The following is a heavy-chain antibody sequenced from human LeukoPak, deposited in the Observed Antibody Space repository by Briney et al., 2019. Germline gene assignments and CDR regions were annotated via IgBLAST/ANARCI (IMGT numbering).Heavy chain of an antibody. CDR1: GGSNRSSSFY. CDR2: IYYSGST. Sequence: PSETLSLTCTDSGGSNRSSSFYWGWIRQPPGKGLEWIASIYYSGSTYYNPSLKSRVTISVDTSRYQFSLSLSSVTAADTAVYYCASNCGGDEYYFDNWRQRSLVTVSS. V-gene: IGHV4-39*01. J-gene: IGHJ4*02. CDR3: ASNCGGDEYYFDN. D-gene: IGHD7-27*01.